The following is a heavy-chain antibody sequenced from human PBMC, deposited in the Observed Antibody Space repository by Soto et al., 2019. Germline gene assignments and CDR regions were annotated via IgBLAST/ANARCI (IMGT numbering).Heavy chain of an antibody. V-gene: IGHV3-48*01. J-gene: IGHJ5*02. Sequence: EVQLVESGGGLVQPGGSLRLSCAASGFTFSSYSMNWVPQAPGKGREWVSYISSSSSTIYYADSVKGRFTISRDNAKNSLYLQMNSLRAEDTAVYYCARGEWFGELFFEANNWFDPWGQGTLVTVSS. CDR1: GFTFSSYS. D-gene: IGHD3-10*01. CDR2: ISSSSSTI. CDR3: ARGEWFGELFFEANNWFDP.